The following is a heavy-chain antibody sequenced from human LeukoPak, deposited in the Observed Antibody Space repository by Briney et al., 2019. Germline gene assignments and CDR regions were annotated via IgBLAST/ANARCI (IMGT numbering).Heavy chain of an antibody. D-gene: IGHD2-21*01. V-gene: IGHV3-66*01. J-gene: IGHJ3*02. CDR1: GFTVSNNY. CDR3: ARDRGGGLWWATGDDAFDI. CDR2: IYSGGST. Sequence: GGSMRLSSAAYGFTVSNNYMSWVRQAPGKGLEWVAVIYSGGSTYYADSVKGRFTISRDNSKNPLYLQMNSLRAEDTAVYYCARDRGGGLWWATGDDAFDIWGQGTMVTVSS.